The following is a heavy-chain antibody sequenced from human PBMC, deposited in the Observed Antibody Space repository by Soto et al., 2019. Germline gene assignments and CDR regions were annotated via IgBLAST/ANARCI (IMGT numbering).Heavy chain of an antibody. D-gene: IGHD2-15*01. Sequence: PGGSLRLSCAASGFTFSSYGMHWFRQAPGKGLEWVAVISYDGSNKYYADSVKGRFTISRDNSKNTLYLQMNSLRAEDTAVYYCAKALLIGYCSGGSCSDNPHEDYWGQGTLVTVSS. CDR3: AKALLIGYCSGGSCSDNPHEDY. CDR2: ISYDGSNK. J-gene: IGHJ4*02. CDR1: GFTFSSYG. V-gene: IGHV3-30*18.